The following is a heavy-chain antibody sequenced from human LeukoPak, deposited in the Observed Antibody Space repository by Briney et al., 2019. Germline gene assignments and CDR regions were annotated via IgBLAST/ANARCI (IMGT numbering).Heavy chain of an antibody. CDR3: ARERVVPAAVYYYYYMDV. CDR1: GVSISSYY. V-gene: IGHV4-4*07. CDR2: IYTSGST. D-gene: IGHD2-2*01. Sequence: SETLSLTCTVSGVSISSYYWSWIRQPAGKGLGWIGRIYTSGSTNYNPSLKSRVIMSVDTSKNQFSLKLSSVTAADTAVYYCARERVVPAAVYYYYYMDVWGKGTTVTVSS. J-gene: IGHJ6*03.